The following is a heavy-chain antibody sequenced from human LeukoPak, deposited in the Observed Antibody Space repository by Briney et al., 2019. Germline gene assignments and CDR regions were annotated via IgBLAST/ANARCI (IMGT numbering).Heavy chain of an antibody. CDR2: ISYDGDYQ. V-gene: IGHV3-30*04. CDR1: GFTFRNFA. CDR3: ARDSYDYGDYGNSFDY. Sequence: GSLRLSCAASGFTFRNFAMHWVRQAPGKGLEWVAVISYDGDYQYYADSVKGRFTISRDSSKNTVYLQMNSLRPEDTAVYYCARDSYDYGDYGNSFDYWGQGTLVTVSS. D-gene: IGHD4-17*01. J-gene: IGHJ4*02.